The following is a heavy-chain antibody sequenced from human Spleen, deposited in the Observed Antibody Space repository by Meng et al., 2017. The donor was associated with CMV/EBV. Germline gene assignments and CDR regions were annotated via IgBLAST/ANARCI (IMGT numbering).Heavy chain of an antibody. CDR2: INTNSGGT. D-gene: IGHD2-21*01. CDR3: ARGRIGGGNDY. CDR1: GYTFTYYY. V-gene: IGHV1-2*02. Sequence: ASVKVSCKSSGYTFTYYYVHWVRQAPGQGLQWMGWINTNSGGTTYSQKFQGRVTMTRDTSTGTVYMGSSSLRSDDTAPYYCARGRIGGGNDYWGQGSLVTVSS. J-gene: IGHJ4*02.